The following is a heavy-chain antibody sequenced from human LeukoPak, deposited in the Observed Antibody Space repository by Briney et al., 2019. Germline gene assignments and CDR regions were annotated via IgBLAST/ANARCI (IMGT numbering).Heavy chain of an antibody. V-gene: IGHV3-15*01. CDR3: TTDGVGVEGATYDN. CDR2: IKAKAHGGTI. CDR1: GFTFINAW. J-gene: IGHJ4*02. D-gene: IGHD1-26*01. Sequence: GGSLRLSCAASGFTFINAWMAWVRQAPGQGLEWVGRIKAKAHGGTIEYAAPVKGRFTISRDDSKNTLYLQMNSLKTEDTAVYYCTTDGVGVEGATYDNWGQGTLVSVSS.